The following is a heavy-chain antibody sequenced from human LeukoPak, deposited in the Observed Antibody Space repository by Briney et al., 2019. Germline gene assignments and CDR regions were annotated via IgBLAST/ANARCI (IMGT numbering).Heavy chain of an antibody. V-gene: IGHV3-20*04. CDR3: ARSLRFLDWLSPLDY. D-gene: IGHD3-3*01. Sequence: GGSLRLSCAASGFTFDDYGMSWVRQAPGKGLEWVSGINWNGGSTGYADSVKGRFTISRDNAKNSLYLQMNSLRAEDTALYFCARSLRFLDWLSPLDYWGQGTLVTVSS. CDR1: GFTFDDYG. CDR2: INWNGGST. J-gene: IGHJ4*02.